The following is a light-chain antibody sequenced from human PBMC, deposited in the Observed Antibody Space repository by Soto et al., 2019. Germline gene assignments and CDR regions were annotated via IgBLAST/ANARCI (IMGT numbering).Light chain of an antibody. CDR3: HQYNKWPPIP. Sequence: EIAMTQSPATLSVSPGERATLSCRASQSVNSDLAWYQQKPGQAPRLLIYDASTRATGIPARFSGSGSGTEFSLSISSLQSEDFAVYYCHQYNKWPPIPFGQGTPLEIX. V-gene: IGKV3-15*01. CDR1: QSVNSD. J-gene: IGKJ5*01. CDR2: DAS.